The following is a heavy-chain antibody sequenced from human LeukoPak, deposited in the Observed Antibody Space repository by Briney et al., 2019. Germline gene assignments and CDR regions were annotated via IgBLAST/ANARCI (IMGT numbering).Heavy chain of an antibody. J-gene: IGHJ4*02. V-gene: IGHV4-59*01. Sequence: SETLSLTCTVSGGSISTYHWNWIRKTPGKGLEWIGYMYYTGSSKYNPSLRSRVTMFVDTSKNQFALILSSVTAADTAVYYCARDNRHSYGRYFDLWGQGAMVTVSS. D-gene: IGHD5-18*01. CDR2: MYYTGSS. CDR1: GGSISTYH. CDR3: ARDNRHSYGRYFDL.